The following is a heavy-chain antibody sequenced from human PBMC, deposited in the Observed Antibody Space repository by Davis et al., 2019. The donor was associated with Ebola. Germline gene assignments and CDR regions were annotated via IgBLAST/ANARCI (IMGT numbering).Heavy chain of an antibody. CDR1: GFSFSDYY. CDR3: ARGGYDFWSGYPDY. CDR2: ISSSGSTV. D-gene: IGHD3-3*01. J-gene: IGHJ4*02. Sequence: GGSLRLSCVASGFSFSDYYMTWIRQAPGKGLELVSYISSSGSTVSYGDSVRGRCTISRDNAKNSLHLQMNSLRAEDTAVYYCARGGYDFWSGYPDYWGQGTLVTVSS. V-gene: IGHV3-11*04.